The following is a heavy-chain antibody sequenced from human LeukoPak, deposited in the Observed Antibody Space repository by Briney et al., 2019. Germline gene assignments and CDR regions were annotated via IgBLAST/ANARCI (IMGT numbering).Heavy chain of an antibody. Sequence: GGSLRLSCAASGFIFSTYAMHWVRQAPGKGLEWVANIKQDGSEKYYVDSVKGRFTISRDNAKNSLYLQMNSLRAEDTAVYYCAELGITMIGGVWGKGTTVTISS. CDR2: IKQDGSEK. CDR1: GFIFSTYA. D-gene: IGHD3-10*02. J-gene: IGHJ6*04. CDR3: AELGITMIGGV. V-gene: IGHV3-7*01.